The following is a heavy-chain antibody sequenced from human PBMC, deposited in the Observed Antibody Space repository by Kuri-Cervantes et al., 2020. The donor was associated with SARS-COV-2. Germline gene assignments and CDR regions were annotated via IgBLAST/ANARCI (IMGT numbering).Heavy chain of an antibody. J-gene: IGHJ4*02. CDR3: ARDPGRGYYGSGSYYF. CDR1: GYTFTGYY. D-gene: IGHD3-10*01. Sequence: SVKVSCKASGYTFTGYYMHWVRQAPGQGLEWMGGIIPIFGTANYAQKFQGRVTITADESTSTAYMELSSLRSEDTAVYYCARDPGRGYYGSGSYYFWGQGTLVTVSS. V-gene: IGHV1-69*13. CDR2: IIPIFGTA.